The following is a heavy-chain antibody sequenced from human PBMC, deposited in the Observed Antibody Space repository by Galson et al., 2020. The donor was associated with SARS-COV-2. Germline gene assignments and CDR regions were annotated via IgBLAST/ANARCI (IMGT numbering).Heavy chain of an antibody. CDR2: ISWNSGSI. CDR3: AVLPYYYDSDYYYYGMDV. CDR1: GFTFDDYA. D-gene: IGHD3-22*01. V-gene: IGHV3-9*01. J-gene: IGHJ6*02. Sequence: SLKISCAASGFTFDDYAMHWVRQAPGKGLEWVSGISWNSGSIGYADSVKGRFTISRDNAKNSLYLQMNSLRAEDTALYYCAVLPYYYDSDYYYYGMDVWGQGTTVTVSS.